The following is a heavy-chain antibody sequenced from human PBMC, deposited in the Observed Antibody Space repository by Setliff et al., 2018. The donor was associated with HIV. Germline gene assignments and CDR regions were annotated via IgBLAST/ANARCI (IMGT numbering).Heavy chain of an antibody. D-gene: IGHD2-15*01. CDR3: AREIVVVVATTDSFDI. CDR2: INQDGIWK. V-gene: IGHV3-7*03. J-gene: IGHJ3*02. CDR1: GFTFSDYW. Sequence: ETLSLSCAASGFTFSDYWMTWFRQAPGKGLEWVANINQDGIWKYYADSVKGRFTISRDNAQNSLYLHMNSLRVEDTAVYYCAREIVVVVATTDSFDIWGQGTMVTVSS.